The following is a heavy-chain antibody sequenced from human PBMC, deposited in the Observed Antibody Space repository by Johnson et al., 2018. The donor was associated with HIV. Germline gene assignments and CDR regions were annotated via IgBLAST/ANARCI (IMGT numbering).Heavy chain of an antibody. CDR1: GFTFGNYW. CDR3: ARKQWLAKISSDAFDI. D-gene: IGHD6-19*01. Sequence: EVQLVESGGGLVQPGGSLRLSCAASGFTFGNYWMHWVRQAPGKGLVWVSRIYSDGSDTKSADSVTGRFTISRDNAKNTPYLQMNSLRAEDTAVYYCARKQWLAKISSDAFDIWGQGTMVTVSS. CDR2: IYSDGSDT. J-gene: IGHJ3*02. V-gene: IGHV3-74*03.